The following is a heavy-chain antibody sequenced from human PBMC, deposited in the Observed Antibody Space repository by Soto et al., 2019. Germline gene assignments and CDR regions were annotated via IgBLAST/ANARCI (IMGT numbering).Heavy chain of an antibody. J-gene: IGHJ4*02. CDR3: VSQRTTVPTQAYFDF. CDR2: VYYRGRS. CDR1: GGSVTNSSYY. V-gene: IGHV4-39*01. Sequence: PSETLSLTCTVSGGSVTNSSYYWGWIRQSPGKGLEWIGSVYYRGRSYSKSPVKSRVTISVDTSKNRFSLSLNSVTASDTAVYFCVSQRTTVPTQAYFDFWGQGALVTVSS. D-gene: IGHD4-17*01.